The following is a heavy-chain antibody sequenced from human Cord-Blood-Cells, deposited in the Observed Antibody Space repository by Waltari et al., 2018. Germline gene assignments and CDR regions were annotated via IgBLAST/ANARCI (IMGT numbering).Heavy chain of an antibody. D-gene: IGHD3-10*01. V-gene: IGHV4-34*01. J-gene: IGHJ3*02. CDR3: AGGLYYYGSGSYALDI. CDR2: INPSGST. CDR1: GGSLTGFF. Sequence: QVQLHRCGAGRLNPSVTLCQASGVPGGSLTGFFCPWFRHLAGKGLERIGEINPSGSTNYNPSLKSRVTISVDPSKNQFSLKLSAVTAADTAVYYWAGGLYYYGSGSYALDIWGQGTMVTVSS.